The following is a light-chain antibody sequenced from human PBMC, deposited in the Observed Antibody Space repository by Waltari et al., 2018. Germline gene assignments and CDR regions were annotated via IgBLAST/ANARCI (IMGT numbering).Light chain of an antibody. Sequence: DIVMSQSPDSLAVALGEGATIHCRSSQNLLYSSNNKNYLAWYKQRPGQPPELLIYWASTRESGVPDRFSGSGSGTDFTLTISSLQAEDVAVYYCQQFYSTPLTFGGGTKVEIK. CDR3: QQFYSTPLT. J-gene: IGKJ4*01. CDR1: QNLLYSSNNKNY. V-gene: IGKV4-1*01. CDR2: WAS.